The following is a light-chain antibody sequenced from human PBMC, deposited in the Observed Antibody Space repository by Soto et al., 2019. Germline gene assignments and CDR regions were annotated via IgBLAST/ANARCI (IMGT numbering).Light chain of an antibody. J-gene: IGLJ2*01. CDR1: SSNIGNNY. Sequence: QSVLTQPPSVSAAPGQKVTISCSGSSSNIGNNYVSWFQQLLGTAPKLLIYDDTKRPSGTPGRFSGSKSGTSATLGITGLQTGDEADYYCGTWDGSLSAGVFGGGTKLTVL. V-gene: IGLV1-51*01. CDR2: DDT. CDR3: GTWDGSLSAGV.